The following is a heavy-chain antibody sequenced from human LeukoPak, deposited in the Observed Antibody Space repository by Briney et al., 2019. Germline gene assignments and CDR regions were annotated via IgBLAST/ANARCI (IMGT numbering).Heavy chain of an antibody. V-gene: IGHV3-23*01. CDR2: ISGSGGST. CDR1: GFTFSSYA. CDR3: ATSTTSIAAAGSLDY. D-gene: IGHD6-13*01. J-gene: IGHJ4*02. Sequence: PGGSLRLSCAASGFTFSSYAMSWVRQAPGKGLEWVSAISGSGGSTYYADSVKGRFTISRDNSKNTLYLQMNSLRAEDTAVYYCATSTTSIAAAGSLDYWGQGTLVTVSS.